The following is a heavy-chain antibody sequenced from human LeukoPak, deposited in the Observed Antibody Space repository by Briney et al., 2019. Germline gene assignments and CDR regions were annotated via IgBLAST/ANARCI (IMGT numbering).Heavy chain of an antibody. Sequence: GGSLRLSCAASGFTFSSYAMSWVRQAPGKGLQWVSVIFSDGTTYYTDSVKGRFTISRDNSKNTLYLQLNSLRAEDTAVYYCAKTGGPWDWGQGTLVTVSS. CDR1: GFTFSSYA. CDR3: AKTGGPWD. V-gene: IGHV3-23*03. J-gene: IGHJ4*02. CDR2: IFSDGTT. D-gene: IGHD7-27*01.